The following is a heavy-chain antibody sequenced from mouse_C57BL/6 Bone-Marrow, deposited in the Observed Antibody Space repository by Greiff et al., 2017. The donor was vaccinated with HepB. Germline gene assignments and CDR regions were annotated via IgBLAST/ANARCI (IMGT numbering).Heavy chain of an antibody. CDR1: GYSITSGYY. Sequence: EVQLQESGPGLVKPSQSLSLTCSVTGYSITSGYYWNWIRQFPGNKLEWMGYISYDGSNNYNPSLKNRISITRDTSKNQFFLKLNSVTTEDTAAYDGARAGSSVYYFEGWGQGTTLTVSS. J-gene: IGHJ2*01. D-gene: IGHD1-1*01. CDR2: ISYDGSN. CDR3: ARAGSSVYYFEG. V-gene: IGHV3-6*01.